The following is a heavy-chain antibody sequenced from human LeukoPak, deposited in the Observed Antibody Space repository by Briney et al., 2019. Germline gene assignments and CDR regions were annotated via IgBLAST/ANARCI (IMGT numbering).Heavy chain of an antibody. CDR3: ARGLRAAAGRKSLGGVSIDY. V-gene: IGHV3-53*04. CDR1: GFTVSSNY. D-gene: IGHD6-13*01. CDR2: IYSGGST. Sequence: LSGGSLRLSCAASGFTVSSNYMSWVRQAPGKGLEWVSVIYSGGSTYYADSVKGRFTISRHNSKNTLYLQMNSLRAEDTAVYYCARGLRAAAGRKSLGGVSIDYWGQGTLVTVSS. J-gene: IGHJ4*02.